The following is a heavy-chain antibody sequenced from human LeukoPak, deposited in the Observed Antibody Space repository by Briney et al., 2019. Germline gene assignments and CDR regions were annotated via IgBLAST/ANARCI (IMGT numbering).Heavy chain of an antibody. CDR3: ASALTYYYDSSGYPVDY. Sequence: GGSLRPSCAASGFTFSSYSMNWVRQAPGKGLEWVSYISSSSSTIYYADSVKGRFTISRDNAKNSLYLQMNSLRDEDTAVYYCASALTYYYDSSGYPVDYWGQGTLVTVSS. J-gene: IGHJ4*02. D-gene: IGHD3-22*01. V-gene: IGHV3-48*02. CDR1: GFTFSSYS. CDR2: ISSSSSTI.